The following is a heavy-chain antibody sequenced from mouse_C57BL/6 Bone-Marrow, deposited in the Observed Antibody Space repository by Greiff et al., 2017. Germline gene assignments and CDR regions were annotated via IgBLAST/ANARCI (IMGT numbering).Heavy chain of an antibody. J-gene: IGHJ3*01. Sequence: VQLQQSGPELVKPGASVKISCKASGYTFTDYYMNWVKQSHGKSLEWIGDINPNNGGTSYNQKFKGKATLTVDKSSSTAYMELRSLTSEDSAVYYCARSGLLGSWFAYWGQGTLVTVSA. CDR2: INPNNGGT. CDR3: ARSGLLGSWFAY. V-gene: IGHV1-26*01. D-gene: IGHD2-3*01. CDR1: GYTFTDYY.